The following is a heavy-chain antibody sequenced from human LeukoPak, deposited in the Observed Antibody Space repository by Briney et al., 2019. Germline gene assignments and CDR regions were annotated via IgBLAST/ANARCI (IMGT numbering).Heavy chain of an antibody. CDR2: ISGSGGST. D-gene: IGHD4-17*01. Sequence: GGSLRLSCAASGFTFSSYAMSWVRQAPGKGLEWVSAISGSGGSTYYADSVKGRFTISRDNSKNTLYLQMNGLRAEDTAVYYCATFKHYGDYFDYWGQGTLVTVSS. V-gene: IGHV3-23*01. J-gene: IGHJ4*02. CDR3: ATFKHYGDYFDY. CDR1: GFTFSSYA.